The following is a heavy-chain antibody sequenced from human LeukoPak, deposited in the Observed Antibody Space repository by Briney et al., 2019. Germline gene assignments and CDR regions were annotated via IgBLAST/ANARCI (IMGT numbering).Heavy chain of an antibody. D-gene: IGHD3-10*01. CDR3: ARGSRRPLYYYGSGSSGHWFDP. CDR2: IYYSGST. Sequence: KASETLSLTCTVSGGSISSGGYYWSWIRQHPGKGLEWIGYIYYSGSTYYNPSLKSRVTISVDTSKNQFSLKLSSVTAADTAVYYCARGSRRPLYYYGSGSSGHWFDPWGQGTLVTVSS. CDR1: GGSISSGGYY. J-gene: IGHJ5*02. V-gene: IGHV4-31*03.